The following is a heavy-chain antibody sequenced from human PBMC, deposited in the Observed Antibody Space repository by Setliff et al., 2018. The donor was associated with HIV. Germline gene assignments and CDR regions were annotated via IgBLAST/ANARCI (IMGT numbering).Heavy chain of an antibody. CDR1: GGSISSGSYY. CDR3: ARDMGKGERLQWLVRIGAFDI. Sequence: SETLSLTCTVSGGSISSGSYYWSWIRQPAGKGLEWIGRIYTSGSTNYNPPLKSRVTISVDTSKNQFSLKLSSVTAADTAVYYCARDMGKGERLQWLVRIGAFDIWGQGTMVTVSS. J-gene: IGHJ3*02. D-gene: IGHD6-19*01. V-gene: IGHV4-61*02. CDR2: IYTSGST.